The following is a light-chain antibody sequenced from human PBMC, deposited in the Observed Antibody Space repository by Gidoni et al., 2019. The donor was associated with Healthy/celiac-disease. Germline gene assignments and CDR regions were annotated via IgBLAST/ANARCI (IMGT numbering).Light chain of an antibody. Sequence: DIQMTQSPSSLSASVGDRVTITCRASQSISSYLNWYQQKPGKAPKLLIYAASSLQSGVPSRFSGSGSGTDFTLTISSLQPEDFATYYCQQSYSTLYPFGQXTKLEIK. V-gene: IGKV1-39*01. CDR2: AAS. CDR1: QSISSY. CDR3: QQSYSTLYP. J-gene: IGKJ2*01.